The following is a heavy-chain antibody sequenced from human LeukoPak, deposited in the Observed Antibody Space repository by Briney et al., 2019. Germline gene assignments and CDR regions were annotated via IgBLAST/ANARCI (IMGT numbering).Heavy chain of an antibody. CDR3: LASSPDTGSYYFDY. J-gene: IGHJ4*02. V-gene: IGHV3-15*01. CDR1: GFTFSNAW. D-gene: IGHD1-26*01. Sequence: PGGSLRLSCAASGFTFSNAWMSWVRQAQGKGLEWVGRIKSKTDGGTTDYAAPVKGRFTISRDDSKNTLYLQMNSLKTEDTAVYYCLASSPDTGSYYFDYWGQGTLVTVSS. CDR2: IKSKTDGGTT.